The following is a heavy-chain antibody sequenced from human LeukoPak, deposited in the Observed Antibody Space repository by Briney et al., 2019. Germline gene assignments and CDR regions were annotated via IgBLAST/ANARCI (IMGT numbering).Heavy chain of an antibody. Sequence: PSETLSLTCTVSGGSVSSGSYYWSWIRQPPGKGLEWIGYIYYSGSTNYNPSLKSRVTISVDTSKNQFSLKLSSVTAADTAVYYCARAPKLMGFDYWGQGTPVTVSS. V-gene: IGHV4-61*01. CDR2: IYYSGST. CDR1: GGSVSSGSYY. CDR3: ARAPKLMGFDY. J-gene: IGHJ4*02. D-gene: IGHD3-10*01.